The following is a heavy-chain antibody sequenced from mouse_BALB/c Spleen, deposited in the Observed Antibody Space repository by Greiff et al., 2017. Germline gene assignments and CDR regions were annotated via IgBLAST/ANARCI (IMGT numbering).Heavy chain of an antibody. V-gene: IGHV1-5*01. Sequence: VHLKESGTVLARPGASVKMSCKASGYSFTSYWMHWVKQRPGQGLEWIGAIYPGNSDTSYNQKFKGKAKLTAVTSASTAYMELSSLTNEDSAVYYCTRGYGNYVPFAYWGQGTLVTVSA. CDR3: TRGYGNYVPFAY. D-gene: IGHD2-10*02. CDR1: GYSFTSYW. CDR2: IYPGNSDT. J-gene: IGHJ3*01.